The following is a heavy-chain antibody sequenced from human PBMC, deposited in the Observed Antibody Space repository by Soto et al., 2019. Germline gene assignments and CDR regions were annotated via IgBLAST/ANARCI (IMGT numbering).Heavy chain of an antibody. V-gene: IGHV3-23*01. CDR2: ISGGGGST. Sequence: EVQLLESGGGLVQPGGSLKLSCAASGFSFSSYAMSWVRQAPGKGLEWVSGISGGGGSTYYADSVKGRFTISRDNSKNTLYLQMNSLRAEDTAVYNCAKVGYGDYDNHFDYWGQGTLVTVSS. CDR3: AKVGYGDYDNHFDY. CDR1: GFSFSSYA. D-gene: IGHD4-17*01. J-gene: IGHJ4*02.